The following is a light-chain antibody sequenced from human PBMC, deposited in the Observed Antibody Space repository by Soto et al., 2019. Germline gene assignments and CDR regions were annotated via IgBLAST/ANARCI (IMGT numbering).Light chain of an antibody. CDR1: NSNIGAGFG. J-gene: IGLJ3*02. Sequence: QSVLTQPPSVSGAPGQRVTISCTGSNSNIGAGFGVQWYQQFPRTAPRLLIYSNTNRPSGVPDRFSASKSGTSASLAITGLRAEDEADYYCQSYDSSLSGSRVFGGGTKLTVL. CDR2: SNT. CDR3: QSYDSSLSGSRV. V-gene: IGLV1-40*01.